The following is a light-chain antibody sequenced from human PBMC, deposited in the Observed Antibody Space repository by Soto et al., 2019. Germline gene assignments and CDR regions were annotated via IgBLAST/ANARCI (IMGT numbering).Light chain of an antibody. CDR2: GIS. Sequence: EIVMTQSPATLSVSPGERATLSCRASQSVSSNLAWYQQKPGQAPRLLIYGISSRATGIPDRFSGSGSGTDFTLTISRLEPEDFAVYYCQQYSSSPITFGQGTRLEIK. J-gene: IGKJ5*01. V-gene: IGKV3-20*01. CDR1: QSVSSN. CDR3: QQYSSSPIT.